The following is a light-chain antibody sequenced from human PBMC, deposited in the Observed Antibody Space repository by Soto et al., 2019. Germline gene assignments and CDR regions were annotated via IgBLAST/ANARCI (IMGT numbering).Light chain of an antibody. CDR3: QQCYTTPLT. V-gene: IGKV3-11*01. Sequence: EIVLTQSPATLSLSPGERATLSCRASQSISSYLARYQQKPGQAPRLLIYDASNMATGIPARFSGSGSGTEFTLTIGSLEPEDFAVYYCQQCYTTPLTFGGGTKVDIK. J-gene: IGKJ4*01. CDR1: QSISSY. CDR2: DAS.